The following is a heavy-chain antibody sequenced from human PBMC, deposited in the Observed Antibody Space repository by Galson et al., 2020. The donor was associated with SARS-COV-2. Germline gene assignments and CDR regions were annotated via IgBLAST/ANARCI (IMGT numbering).Heavy chain of an antibody. CDR2: ISYDGSNK. CDR1: GFTFSSYA. Sequence: GGSLRLSCAASGFTFSSYAMHWVRQAPGKGLEWVAVISYDGSNKYYADSVKGRFTISRDNSKNTLYLQMNSLRAEDTAVYYCARALLAILYWFDPWGQGTLVTVSS. D-gene: IGHD2-15*01. CDR3: ARALLAILYWFDP. J-gene: IGHJ5*02. V-gene: IGHV3-30*04.